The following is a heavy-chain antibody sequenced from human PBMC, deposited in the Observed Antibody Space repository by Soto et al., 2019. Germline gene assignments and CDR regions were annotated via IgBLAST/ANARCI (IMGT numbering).Heavy chain of an antibody. V-gene: IGHV4-34*01. CDR1: GGSVSKFY. CDR2: VS. D-gene: IGHD4-4*01. Sequence: QVQLQQWGAGLLKPLETLSLTCAVDGGSVSKFYWSWIRQPPGKGLEWIGEVSNYNPSLESRVTISVDTSKNHLSLRLASATAADTAVYYCARKHYSGFDLWGQGALVTVSS. J-gene: IGHJ4*02. CDR3: ARKHYSGFDL.